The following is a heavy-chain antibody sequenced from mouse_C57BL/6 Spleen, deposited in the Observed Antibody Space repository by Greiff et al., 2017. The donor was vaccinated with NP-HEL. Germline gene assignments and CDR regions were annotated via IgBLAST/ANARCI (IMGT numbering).Heavy chain of an antibody. CDR3: ARRKGGYYYAMDY. J-gene: IGHJ4*01. D-gene: IGHD2-2*01. CDR1: GYTFTDYN. CDR2: INPNNGGT. V-gene: IGHV1-22*01. Sequence: VQLQQSGPELVKPGASVKMSCKASGYTFTDYNMHWVKQSHGKSLEWIGYINPNNGGTSYNQKFKGKATLTVNKSSSTAYMELRSLTSEDSAVYYCARRKGGYYYAMDYWGQGTSVTVSS.